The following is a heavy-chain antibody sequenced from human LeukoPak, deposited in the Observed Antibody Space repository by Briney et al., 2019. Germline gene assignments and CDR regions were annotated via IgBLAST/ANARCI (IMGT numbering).Heavy chain of an antibody. CDR1: GFTFSGYA. D-gene: IGHD6-13*01. CDR3: AKETIAQGGTRDY. J-gene: IGHJ4*02. V-gene: IGHV3-23*01. CDR2: ISGSGGST. Sequence: GGSLRLSCAASGFTFSGYAMSWVRQAPGKGLEWVSAISGSGGSTYYADSVKGRFTISRDNSKNTLYLQMNSLRAEDTAIYYCAKETIAQGGTRDYWGQGTLVTVSS.